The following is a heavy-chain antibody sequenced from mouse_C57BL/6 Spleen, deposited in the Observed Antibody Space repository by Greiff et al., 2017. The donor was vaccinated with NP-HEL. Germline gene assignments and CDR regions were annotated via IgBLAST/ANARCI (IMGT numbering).Heavy chain of an antibody. J-gene: IGHJ2*01. Sequence: QVQLKQPGAELVRPGTSVKLSCKASGYTFTSYWMHWVKQRPGQGLEWIGVIDPSDSYTNYNQKFKGKATLTVDTSSSTAYMQLSSLTSEDSAVYYCATGDYWGQGTTLTVSS. CDR2: IDPSDSYT. CDR3: ATGDY. V-gene: IGHV1-59*01. CDR1: GYTFTSYW.